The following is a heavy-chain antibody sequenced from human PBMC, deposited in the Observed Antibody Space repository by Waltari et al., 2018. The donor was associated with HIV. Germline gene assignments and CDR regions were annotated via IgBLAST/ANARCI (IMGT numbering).Heavy chain of an antibody. CDR1: GFTFSNYG. CDR3: VKEHQYSHTWYSYYGMDV. J-gene: IGHJ6*02. V-gene: IGHV3-23*01. D-gene: IGHD6-13*01. Sequence: EVQVLESGGAFVPPGGSLRLSCAAAGFTFSNYGMSWVRQAPGKGLEWVSTISGSGGSTYYADSVKGRFTVSRDNSKNTLYLQMNSLRAEDTAVYFCVKEHQYSHTWYSYYGMDVWGQGTTVTVSS. CDR2: ISGSGGST.